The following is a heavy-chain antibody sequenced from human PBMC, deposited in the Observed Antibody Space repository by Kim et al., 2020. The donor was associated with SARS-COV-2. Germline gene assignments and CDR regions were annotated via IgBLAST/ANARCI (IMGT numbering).Heavy chain of an antibody. Sequence: ADSGEGRFTISRDNSKTSLYLKMNSLRTEDTALYYCAKGILTGYRYGMDVWGQGTTVTVSS. D-gene: IGHD3-9*01. V-gene: IGHV3-43*01. CDR3: AKGILTGYRYGMDV. J-gene: IGHJ6*02.